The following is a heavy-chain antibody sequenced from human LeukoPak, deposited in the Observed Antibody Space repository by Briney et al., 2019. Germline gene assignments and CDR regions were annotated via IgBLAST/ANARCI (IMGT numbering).Heavy chain of an antibody. D-gene: IGHD2-21*02. CDR3: ARVRGTALTAYLGYFDY. V-gene: IGHV1-18*04. CDR2: ISIYTGNT. CDR1: GYAFNSYD. Sequence: ASVKVSCKASGYAFNSYDISWVRQAPGQGLEWMGWISIYTGNTKYGEKFQGRATMTRDTSTSTAYLEVRSLSSDDTAVYYCARVRGTALTAYLGYFDYWGQGTLVTVSS. J-gene: IGHJ4*02.